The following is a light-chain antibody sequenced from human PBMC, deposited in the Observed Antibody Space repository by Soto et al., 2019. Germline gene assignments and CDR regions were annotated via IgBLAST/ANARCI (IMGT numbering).Light chain of an antibody. Sequence: DIQMTQSPSSLSASVGDRVTISCRASRSVSTFLNWYQQKPGKAPKLLIYAASSLQSGVPSRFSGSGSETDFTLTMSSLQPEDSATYYCQQSCSPPPTFGQGTRLEIK. CDR3: QQSCSPPPT. CDR2: AAS. CDR1: RSVSTF. J-gene: IGKJ5*01. V-gene: IGKV1-39*01.